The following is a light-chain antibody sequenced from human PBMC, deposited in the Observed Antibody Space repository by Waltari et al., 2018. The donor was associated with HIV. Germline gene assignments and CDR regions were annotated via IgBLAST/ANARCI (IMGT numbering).Light chain of an antibody. Sequence: SYELTQPPSVSVSPGQTASITCPGDKLGDKYACWYQQKPGQSPVLVIYQDSKRPSGIPERFSGSNSGNTATLTISGTQAMDEADYYCQAWDSSIHVVFGGGTKLTVL. J-gene: IGLJ2*01. CDR2: QDS. V-gene: IGLV3-1*01. CDR1: KLGDKY. CDR3: QAWDSSIHVV.